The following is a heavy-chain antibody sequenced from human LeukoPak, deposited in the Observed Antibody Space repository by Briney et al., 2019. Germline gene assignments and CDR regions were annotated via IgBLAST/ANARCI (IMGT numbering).Heavy chain of an antibody. Sequence: SPETLSLTCAVSGYSINSAYYWGGIRQPPGKGLEWIGSIYHRGSTYYNPSLKSRLTISVDTSKNQFSLKLRSVTAADTAVYYCAGWVGELLPLFAYWGQGILVTVSS. J-gene: IGHJ4*02. V-gene: IGHV4-38-2*01. CDR3: AGWVGELLPLFAY. D-gene: IGHD3-10*01. CDR1: GYSINSAYY. CDR2: IYHRGST.